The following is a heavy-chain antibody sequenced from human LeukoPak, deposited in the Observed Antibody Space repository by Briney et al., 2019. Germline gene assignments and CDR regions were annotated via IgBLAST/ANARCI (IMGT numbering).Heavy chain of an antibody. Sequence: GESLTLSCTVSGFSFSSYAMSWVRQPPGKGQEWVSAMSSSGSSTYYADDVKRRLTNSRDNSNNTLYLQMNSLRGEDKAVYYCSKAYPDFWRGQNWFDPLGQGTLVTVSS. V-gene: IGHV3-23*01. J-gene: IGHJ5*02. CDR1: GFSFSSYA. CDR3: SKAYPDFWRGQNWFDP. D-gene: IGHD3-3*01. CDR2: MSSSGSST.